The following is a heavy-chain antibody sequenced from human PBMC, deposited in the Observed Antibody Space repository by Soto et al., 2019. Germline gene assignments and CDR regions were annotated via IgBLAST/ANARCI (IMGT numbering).Heavy chain of an antibody. D-gene: IGHD3-10*01. J-gene: IGHJ4*02. V-gene: IGHV3-23*01. Sequence: GGSLRLSCAASGFTFSSYGMSWVRQAPGKGLEWVSVISASGGSTYYADSVKGRFTISRDNAKNTLYLQMSSLRAEDTAVYYCARGEGGGGITDFDYWGQGPPVTV. CDR2: ISASGGST. CDR3: ARGEGGGGITDFDY. CDR1: GFTFSSYG.